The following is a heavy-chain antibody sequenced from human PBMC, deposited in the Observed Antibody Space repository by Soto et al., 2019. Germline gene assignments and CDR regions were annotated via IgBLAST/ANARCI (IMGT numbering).Heavy chain of an antibody. D-gene: IGHD1-1*01. V-gene: IGHV1-58*01. Sequence: SVKVSCKASGLTFSTSAVQWVRQARGQRLEWIGWIVVGSGNTNYAQKFQERVTITRDMSTSTAYMELSSLRSEDTAVYYCAADNEIRDIFDYWGQGTLVTVSS. J-gene: IGHJ4*02. CDR2: IVVGSGNT. CDR3: AADNEIRDIFDY. CDR1: GLTFSTSA.